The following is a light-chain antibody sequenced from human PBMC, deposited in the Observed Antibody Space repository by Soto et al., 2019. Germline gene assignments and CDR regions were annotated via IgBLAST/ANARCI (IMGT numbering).Light chain of an antibody. CDR3: HQYNHWLTWT. CDR2: GAS. J-gene: IGKJ1*01. Sequence: EIEMTQSPATLSLAPGERVTLSCRASESVSTNLAWYQQKAGQAPRLLIYGASTRATGIPARFSGSGSGTEFTLTISSLQSEDFAVYYCHQYNHWLTWTFGQGTKV. V-gene: IGKV3-15*01. CDR1: ESVSTN.